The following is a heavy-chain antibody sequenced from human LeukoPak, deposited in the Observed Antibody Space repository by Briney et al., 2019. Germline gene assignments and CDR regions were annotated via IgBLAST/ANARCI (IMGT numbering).Heavy chain of an antibody. D-gene: IGHD2/OR15-2a*01. J-gene: IGHJ5*02. V-gene: IGHV3-23*01. CDR2: ISGSGAST. CDR1: GFTLSSYA. Sequence: GASLRLSCAASGFTLSSYAMRCVRQAAGKGLGWVSVISGSGASTYYADSVKGRFTISRDNSKNTLYLQMNSLRAEDTAVYFCAKVLIANWFDPWGQGTLVTVSS. CDR3: AKVLIANWFDP.